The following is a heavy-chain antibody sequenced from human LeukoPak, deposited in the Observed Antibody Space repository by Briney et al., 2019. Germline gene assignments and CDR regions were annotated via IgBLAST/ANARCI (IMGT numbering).Heavy chain of an antibody. Sequence: GGSRKLSCAASGFTFSGSAMHWVRQASGKGLEWDGRIRSKANSSATAYAASVKGRFTISRDDSKNTAYLQMNSLNTEDTAVYYCTRRGSSGWYNWFDPWGQGTLVTVSS. J-gene: IGHJ5*02. CDR2: IRSKANSSAT. CDR3: TRRGSSGWYNWFDP. CDR1: GFTFSGSA. D-gene: IGHD6-19*01. V-gene: IGHV3-73*01.